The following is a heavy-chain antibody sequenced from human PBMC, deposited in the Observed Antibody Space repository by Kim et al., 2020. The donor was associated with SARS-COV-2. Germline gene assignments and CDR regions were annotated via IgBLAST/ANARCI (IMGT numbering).Heavy chain of an antibody. CDR3: ARTYFRDISHPSRVVIDAFDI. CDR2: ISSGGDHR. V-gene: IGHV3-21*04. J-gene: IGHJ3*02. D-gene: IGHD3-3*01. CDR1: GFNLDSFT. Sequence: GGSLRLSCSASGFNLDSFTINWVRQAPGKGLQWVAAISSGGDHRYYGDGFMGRLSVSRDNPGRSVFLHMDSLRVDDTATYFCARTYFRDISHPSRVVIDAFDIWGQGSIVIVS.